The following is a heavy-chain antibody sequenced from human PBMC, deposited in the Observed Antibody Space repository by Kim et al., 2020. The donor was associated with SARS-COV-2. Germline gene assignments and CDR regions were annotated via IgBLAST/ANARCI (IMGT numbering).Heavy chain of an antibody. CDR1: GYTFTSYA. CDR2: INAGNGNT. CDR3: ARSSLDCSGGSCRYYYYGMDV. D-gene: IGHD2-15*01. Sequence: ASVKVSCKASGYTFTSYAMHWVRQAPGQRLEWMGWINAGNGNTKYSQKFQGRVTITRDTSASTAYMELSSLRSEDTAVYYCARSSLDCSGGSCRYYYYGMDVWGQGTTVTVSS. V-gene: IGHV1-3*01. J-gene: IGHJ6*02.